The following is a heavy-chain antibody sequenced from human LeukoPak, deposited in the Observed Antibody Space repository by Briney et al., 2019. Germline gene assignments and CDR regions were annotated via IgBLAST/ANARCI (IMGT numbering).Heavy chain of an antibody. D-gene: IGHD6-19*01. CDR3: ARGNSGWYQVNSFDP. V-gene: IGHV4-59*08. J-gene: IGHJ5*02. CDR1: GASFIVKY. CDR2: IYDSGST. Sequence: PAETLSLTCTAHGASFIVKYWGSIRQPPGKGLEWIGYIYDSGSTRYNPSLESRVTLSVDTSKKQFFLKLHSVTAADTATYFCARGNSGWYQVNSFDPWGQGTLVTVSS.